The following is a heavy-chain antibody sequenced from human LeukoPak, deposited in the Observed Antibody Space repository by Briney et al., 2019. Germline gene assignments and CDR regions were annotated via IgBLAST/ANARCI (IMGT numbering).Heavy chain of an antibody. CDR3: ARDQGSWYFGFRWFDP. J-gene: IGHJ5*02. D-gene: IGHD6-13*01. CDR2: IIPIFGTA. V-gene: IGHV1-69*13. Sequence: ASVKVSCKATGGTFSSYAISWVRQAPGQGLEWMGGIIPIFGTANYAQKFQGRVTITADESTSTAYMELSSLRSEDAAVYYCARDQGSWYFGFRWFDPWGQGTLVTVSS. CDR1: GGTFSSYA.